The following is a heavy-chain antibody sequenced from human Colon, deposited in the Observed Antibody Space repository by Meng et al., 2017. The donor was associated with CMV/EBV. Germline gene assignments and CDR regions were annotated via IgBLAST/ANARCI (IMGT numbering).Heavy chain of an antibody. D-gene: IGHD2/OR15-2a*01. V-gene: IGHV4-39*07. CDR1: GGSISNVIYY. J-gene: IGHJ5*02. Sequence: QYADPAPEHRTDPLSLPCIVCGGSISNVIYYGCWLRHPPGKGLEWIGSINYSGNTYYNLSLESRVTISIDTSNNHFSLKLTSVTAADAAVYYCARDCCNYRSWFDPWGQGVLVTVSS. CDR3: ARDCCNYRSWFDP. CDR2: INYSGNT.